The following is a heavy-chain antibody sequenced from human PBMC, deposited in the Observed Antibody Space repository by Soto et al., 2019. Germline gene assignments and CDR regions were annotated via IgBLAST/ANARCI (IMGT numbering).Heavy chain of an antibody. CDR3: ARCQITIFGVVIIRGAFDI. Sequence: GGSLRLSCAASGFTFSSYAMHWVRQAPGKGLEWVAVISYDGSNKYYADSVKGRFTISRDNSKNTLYLQMNSLRAEDTAVYYCARCQITIFGVVIIRGAFDIWGQGTMVTVSS. J-gene: IGHJ3*02. D-gene: IGHD3-3*01. CDR2: ISYDGSNK. V-gene: IGHV3-30-3*01. CDR1: GFTFSSYA.